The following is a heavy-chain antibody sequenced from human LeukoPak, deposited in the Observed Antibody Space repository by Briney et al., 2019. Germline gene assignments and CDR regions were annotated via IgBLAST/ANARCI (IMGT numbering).Heavy chain of an antibody. V-gene: IGHV3-23*01. CDR3: AQLRGHDYGDYMIDY. J-gene: IGHJ4*02. D-gene: IGHD4-17*01. Sequence: GGSLRLSCAASGFTFSSYGMNWVRQAPGKGLEWVSTISGSGGSTYYADSVKGRFTISRDNSKNTLYLQMNSLTVEDTAAYYCAQLRGHDYGDYMIDYWGQGTLVTVSS. CDR2: ISGSGGST. CDR1: GFTFSSYG.